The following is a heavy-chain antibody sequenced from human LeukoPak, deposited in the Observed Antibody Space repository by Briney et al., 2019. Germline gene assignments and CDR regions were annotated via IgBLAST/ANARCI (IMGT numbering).Heavy chain of an antibody. V-gene: IGHV4-34*01. CDR2: INHSGST. CDR1: GGSFSGYY. Sequence: PSETLSLTCAVYGGSFSGYYWSWIRQPPGKGLEWIGEINHSGSTNYNPSLKSRVTITVDTSKNQFSLKLGSVTAADTGVYYCARAGHCSGGSCYYYYYNYMDVWGKGTTVTVSS. J-gene: IGHJ6*03. D-gene: IGHD2-15*01. CDR3: ARAGHCSGGSCYYYYYNYMDV.